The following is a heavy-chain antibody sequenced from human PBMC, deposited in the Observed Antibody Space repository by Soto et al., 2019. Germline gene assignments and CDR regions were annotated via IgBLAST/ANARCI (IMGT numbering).Heavy chain of an antibody. CDR2: ISAYNGNT. CDR1: GYTFTSYG. J-gene: IGHJ4*02. CDR3: ARDCGGRGYSSGPCGGGAFDY. V-gene: IGHV1-18*04. Sequence: ASVKVSCKASGYTFTSYGISWVRQAPGQGLEWMGWISAYNGNTNYAQKLQGRVTMTTDTSTSTAYMPLRSLRYDDTAVYYCARDCGGRGYSSGPCGGGAFDYWGPGTMATVYS. D-gene: IGHD5-18*01.